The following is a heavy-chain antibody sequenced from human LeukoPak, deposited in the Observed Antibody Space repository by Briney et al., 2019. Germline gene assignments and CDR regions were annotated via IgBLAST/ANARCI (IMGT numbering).Heavy chain of an antibody. CDR2: ITGDGTTT. CDR1: GLTFSSYG. CDR3: AKVQGYFDY. J-gene: IGHJ4*02. V-gene: IGHV3-23*01. Sequence: GGSLRLSCEASGLTFSSYGMSWVRQAPGKGLQWVSAITGDGTTTYYADSVKGRFTISRDNSKNMLYLQMSSLRAEDTAVYYCAKVQGYFDYWGQGTLVPVSS.